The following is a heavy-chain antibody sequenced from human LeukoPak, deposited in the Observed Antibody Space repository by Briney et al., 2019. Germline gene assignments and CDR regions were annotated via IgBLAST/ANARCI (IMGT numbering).Heavy chain of an antibody. J-gene: IGHJ4*02. CDR2: ISSSGSTT. CDR3: ARDGPRSVSSSSYFDY. D-gene: IGHD6-13*01. CDR1: GFTFSSYE. V-gene: IGHV3-48*03. Sequence: PGGSLRLSCAASGFTFSSYEMNWVRQAPGKGLEWVSYISSSGSTTYYADSVKGRLTISRDNAKNSLYLQMNSLRAEDTAVYYCARDGPRSVSSSSYFDYWGQGTLVTVSS.